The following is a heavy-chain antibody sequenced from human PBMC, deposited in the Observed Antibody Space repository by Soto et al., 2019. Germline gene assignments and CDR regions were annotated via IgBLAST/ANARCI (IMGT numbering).Heavy chain of an antibody. CDR2: FSAYNGNT. CDR3: VCYYPLARRTTFGVPSFDY. D-gene: IGHD3-3*01. V-gene: IGHV1-18*01. J-gene: IGHJ4*02. CDR1: GFTYTCYG. Sequence: SVKVTCKACGFTYTCYGSSWLRQAPGKGLEGRGWFSAYNGNTNDTQNFQGTVNITSDTSTSTAYMELRRLRSGVTAVDSGVCYYPLARRTTFGVPSFDYWGQGTLVTVSS.